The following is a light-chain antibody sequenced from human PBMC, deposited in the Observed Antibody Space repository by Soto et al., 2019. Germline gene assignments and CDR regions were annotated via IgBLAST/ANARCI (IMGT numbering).Light chain of an antibody. J-gene: IGKJ1*01. Sequence: DIQMTQSPSTLSASVGDRVTITCRASQGIVRWLAWYQQKPGKAPKLLIYDASSLESGVPSRFSGSGAGTEFTLTISSLQHDDFETYYCQHYYGFYRTLGQGTKVDIK. CDR2: DAS. CDR1: QGIVRW. V-gene: IGKV1-5*01. CDR3: QHYYGFYRT.